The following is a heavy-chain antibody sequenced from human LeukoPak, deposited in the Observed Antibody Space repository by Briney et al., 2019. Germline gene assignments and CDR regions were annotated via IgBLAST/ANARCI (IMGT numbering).Heavy chain of an antibody. CDR1: GGSISSGGYY. CDR3: AGPSGGSSWIPTDY. D-gene: IGHD6-13*01. J-gene: IGHJ4*02. CDR2: IFYTGIT. V-gene: IGHV4-61*08. Sequence: SETLSLTCTVSGGSISSGGYYWSWIRQPPGKGLEWIGFIFYTGITDYNPSLKSRVTMSVDTSKNQFSLKLSSVTAADTAVYYCAGPSGGSSWIPTDYWGQGTLVTVSS.